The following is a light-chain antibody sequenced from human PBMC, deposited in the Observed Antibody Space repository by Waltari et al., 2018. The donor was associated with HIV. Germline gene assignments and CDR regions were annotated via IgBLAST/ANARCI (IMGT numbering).Light chain of an antibody. V-gene: IGKV2-28*01. CDR1: QSLLHQNGPNY. Sequence: MLQSPASMAVSPGEPASISCKSSQSLLHQNGPNYFDWYIQRPGQAPELLIYLGFRRASGVPDRIAGSGSGTDFILKISRVEPEDVGVYYCMHGQQTPVFGQGTKVEVK. CDR3: MHGQQTPV. J-gene: IGKJ1*01. CDR2: LGF.